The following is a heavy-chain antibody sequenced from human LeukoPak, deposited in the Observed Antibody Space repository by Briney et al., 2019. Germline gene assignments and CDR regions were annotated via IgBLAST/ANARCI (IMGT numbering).Heavy chain of an antibody. J-gene: IGHJ4*02. Sequence: GGSLRLSCVVSGFSFGTYSMHWARQVPGKGLEWVAVIWYDGSNEDYEDSVKGRFTISRDNSKNTLYLQMNSLRVEDTAVYYCAREMAVWGQGALVTVSS. D-gene: IGHD2-8*01. CDR1: GFSFGTYS. CDR2: IWYDGSNE. CDR3: AREMAV. V-gene: IGHV3-33*01.